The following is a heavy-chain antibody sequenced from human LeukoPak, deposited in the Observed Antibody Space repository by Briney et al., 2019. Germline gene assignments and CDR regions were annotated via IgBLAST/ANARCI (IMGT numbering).Heavy chain of an antibody. D-gene: IGHD1-26*01. CDR2: ISSSGKA. Sequence: SETLSLTCAVSGGSITTTEFDWAWIRQPPGQGFEWIATISSSGKAYYYPSLMSRVTISADTSKNQFSLDVTSVTAADTGLFYCARFKGGTGFDYWGRGILVIVSP. J-gene: IGHJ4*02. CDR3: ARFKGGTGFDY. V-gene: IGHV4-39*01. CDR1: GGSITTTEFD.